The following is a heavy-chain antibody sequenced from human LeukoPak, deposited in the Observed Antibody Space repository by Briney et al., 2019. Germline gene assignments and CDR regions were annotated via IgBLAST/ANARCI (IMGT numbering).Heavy chain of an antibody. CDR3: AKERIPATGISWSFDL. J-gene: IGHJ2*01. D-gene: IGHD6-13*01. Sequence: GGSLRLSCAASGFTFDDYGMHWVRQAPGKGLEWVSLITWDGVATYYADSVQGRFTISRDNSKNSLYLQMNGLRIEDTAFYFCAKERIPATGISWSFDLWGRGTLVTVSS. CDR2: ITWDGVAT. V-gene: IGHV3-43*01. CDR1: GFTFDDYG.